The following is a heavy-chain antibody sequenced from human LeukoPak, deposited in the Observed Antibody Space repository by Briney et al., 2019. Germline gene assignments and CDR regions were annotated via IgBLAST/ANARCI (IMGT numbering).Heavy chain of an antibody. CDR1: GGTFSSYA. CDR3: ARALDHLYYDILTGGPLGY. Sequence: SVKVSCKASGGTFSSYAISWVRQAPGQGLEWMGGIIPIFGTANYAQKFQGRVTITADESTSTAYMEQSSLRSEDTAVYYCARALDHLYYDILTGGPLGYWGQGTLVTVSS. J-gene: IGHJ4*02. CDR2: IIPIFGTA. D-gene: IGHD3-9*01. V-gene: IGHV1-69*13.